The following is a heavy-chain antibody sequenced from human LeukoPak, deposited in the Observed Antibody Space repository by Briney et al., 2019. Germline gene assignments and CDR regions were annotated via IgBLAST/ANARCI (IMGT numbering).Heavy chain of an antibody. J-gene: IGHJ6*03. D-gene: IGHD2-8*01. Sequence: ASVKVSCKASGYTFTGYYMHWVRQAPGQGLEWMGWINPNSGGTNYAQKFQGRVTMTRDTSISTAYMELSRLRSDDTAVYYCARQMVPYYYYYYYMDVWGKGTTVTISS. CDR2: INPNSGGT. CDR1: GYTFTGYY. V-gene: IGHV1-2*02. CDR3: ARQMVPYYYYYYYMDV.